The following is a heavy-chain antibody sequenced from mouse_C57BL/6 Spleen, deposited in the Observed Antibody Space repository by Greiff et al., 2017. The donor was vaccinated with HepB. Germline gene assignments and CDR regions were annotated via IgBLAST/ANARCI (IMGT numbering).Heavy chain of an antibody. CDR1: GYAFSSSW. Sequence: QVHVKQSGPELVKPGASVKISCKASGYAFSSSWMNWVKQRPGKGLEWIGRIYPGDGDTNYNGKFKGKATLTADKSSSTAYMQLSSLTSEDSAVYFCASELGSWFAYWGQGTLVTVSA. D-gene: IGHD4-1*01. J-gene: IGHJ3*01. CDR2: IYPGDGDT. V-gene: IGHV1-82*01. CDR3: ASELGSWFAY.